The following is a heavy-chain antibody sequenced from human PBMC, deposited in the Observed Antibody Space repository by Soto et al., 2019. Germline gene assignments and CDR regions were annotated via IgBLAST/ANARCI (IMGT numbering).Heavy chain of an antibody. D-gene: IGHD1-1*01. V-gene: IGHV2-70*11. CDR2: IDWDDDK. J-gene: IGHJ6*03. Sequence: PTLVNPTQTLTLTCTFSGFSLTSGMCVSWIRQPPGKALEWLARIDWDDDKYYSTSLKTRLTISKDTSKNRVVLTMTNMDPVDTATYYCARIRYGGYYYYYMDVWGKGTTVTVSS. CDR3: ARIRYGGYYYYYMDV. CDR1: GFSLTSGMC.